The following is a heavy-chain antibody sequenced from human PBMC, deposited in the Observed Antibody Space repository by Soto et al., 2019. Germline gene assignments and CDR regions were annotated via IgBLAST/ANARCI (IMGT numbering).Heavy chain of an antibody. CDR1: GFTFSNAW. V-gene: IGHV3-15*07. J-gene: IGHJ6*04. Sequence: GGSLRLSCAASGFTFSNAWINWVRQAPGKGLEWVGRVKSKTHGGTTDYAEPVKGRFAISRDDSNNMVYLQMNSLKTADTAVYYCAKMPVVPAAIFYYYYYYAIDVWGKGTTVTRSS. CDR3: AKMPVVPAAIFYYYYYYAIDV. CDR2: VKSKTHGGTT. D-gene: IGHD2-2*01.